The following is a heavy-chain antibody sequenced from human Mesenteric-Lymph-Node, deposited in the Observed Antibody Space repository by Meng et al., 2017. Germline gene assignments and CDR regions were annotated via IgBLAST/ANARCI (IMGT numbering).Heavy chain of an antibody. V-gene: IGHV3-21*01. CDR3: ARDFLRRNYYGMDV. J-gene: IGHJ6*02. Sequence: GSLRLSCTASGFSFETLTINWVRQAPGKGLEWLSSISSRSTSIYYADSVKGRFTISRDNAKNSMFLQMDSLRAEDTAVYYCARDFLRRNYYGMDVWGQGTMVTVSS. D-gene: IGHD3-3*01. CDR1: GFSFETLT. CDR2: ISSRSTSI.